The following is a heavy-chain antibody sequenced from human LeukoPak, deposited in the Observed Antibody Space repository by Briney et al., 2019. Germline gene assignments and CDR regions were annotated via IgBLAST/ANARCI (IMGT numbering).Heavy chain of an antibody. Sequence: ASVKVSCKASGYTFTSYDINWVRQATGQGLEWMGWMNPNSGNTGYAQKFQGRVTMTRNTSISTAYMELSSLRSEDTAVYYCARDRGFISSSPRVGWFDPWGQGTLATVSS. CDR1: GYTFTSYD. D-gene: IGHD6-6*01. J-gene: IGHJ5*02. V-gene: IGHV1-8*01. CDR3: ARDRGFISSSPRVGWFDP. CDR2: MNPNSGNT.